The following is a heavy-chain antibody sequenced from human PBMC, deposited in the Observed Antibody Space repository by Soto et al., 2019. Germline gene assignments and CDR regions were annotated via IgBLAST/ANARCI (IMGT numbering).Heavy chain of an antibody. V-gene: IGHV3-33*01. CDR2: IWYDGSNK. CDR1: GFTFSSYG. D-gene: IGHD3-22*01. J-gene: IGHJ4*02. CDR3: ARDGKYYDSSGYYVGYFDY. Sequence: GGSLRLSCAASGFTFSSYGMHWVRQAPGKGLEWVAVIWYDGSNKYYADSVKGRFTISRDNSKNTPYLQMNSLRAEDTAVYYCARDGKYYDSSGYYVGYFDYWGQGTLVTVSS.